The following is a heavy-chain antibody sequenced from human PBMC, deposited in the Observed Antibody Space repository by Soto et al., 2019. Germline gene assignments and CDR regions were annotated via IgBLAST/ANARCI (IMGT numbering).Heavy chain of an antibody. CDR1: GGSISSYY. Sequence: SETLSLTYTVSGGSISSYYWSWIRQPPGKGLEWIGYMYNTGSTVYNPSLKSRVTISVDTSKNQFSLKLNAVTAADTAVYYCARDLWGYCGTDCYPLDVWGQGTTVT. J-gene: IGHJ6*02. CDR3: ARDLWGYCGTDCYPLDV. V-gene: IGHV4-59*01. CDR2: MYNTGST. D-gene: IGHD2-21*02.